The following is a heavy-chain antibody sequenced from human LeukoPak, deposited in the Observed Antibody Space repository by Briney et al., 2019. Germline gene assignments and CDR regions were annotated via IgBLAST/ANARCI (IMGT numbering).Heavy chain of an antibody. J-gene: IGHJ4*02. CDR1: GGSISSYY. Sequence: PSETLSLTCTVSGGSISSYYWSWIRQPPGRGLEWIGYTHYSGSTNYNPSLKSRVTISVDTSKNQLYLRLSSVTAADTAVYYCARDFHDSGGYYYGLDYWGRGILVTVSS. CDR3: ARDFHDSGGYYYGLDY. D-gene: IGHD3-22*01. V-gene: IGHV4-59*01. CDR2: THYSGST.